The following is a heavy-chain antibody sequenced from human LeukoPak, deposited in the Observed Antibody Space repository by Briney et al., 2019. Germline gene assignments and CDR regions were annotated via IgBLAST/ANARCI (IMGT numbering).Heavy chain of an antibody. J-gene: IGHJ4*02. CDR3: ARSISTGGFRLDY. CDR1: GDSVSNNRAA. CDR2: THYRAKWHL. D-gene: IGHD2-2*01. Sequence: SQTLSLTCPIVGDSVSNNRAACDWTRDSASRGVECLGQTHYRAKWHLDYAVSVEGRITINPDTSKNQFSLHLNSLTPEDTAVYYCARSISTGGFRLDYWGQGTLVTVSS. V-gene: IGHV6-1*01.